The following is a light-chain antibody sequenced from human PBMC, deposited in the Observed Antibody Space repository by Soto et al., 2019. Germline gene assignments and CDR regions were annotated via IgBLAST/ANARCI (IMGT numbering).Light chain of an antibody. Sequence: DIQMTHSPSSLSASVGDRVAITCRASQSIRTYLNWYHQKPGEAPKVLISATSNLQSGVPSRFSGSGSGTDFTLTISSLQPEDFGTYYCQQSYSTHLTFGQGSKVEIX. J-gene: IGKJ1*01. CDR3: QQSYSTHLT. V-gene: IGKV1-39*01. CDR1: QSIRTY. CDR2: ATS.